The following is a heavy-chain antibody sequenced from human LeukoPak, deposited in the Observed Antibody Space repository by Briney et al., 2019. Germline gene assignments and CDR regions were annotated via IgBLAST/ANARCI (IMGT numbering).Heavy chain of an antibody. Sequence: GGSLRLSCAGSGFSFSSYGMHWVRQAPGKGLEWMAFIRSDGSNKYYADSVKGRFTISRDNSKNTLYLQMNSLRAEDTAVYYCAKDPSYNWNYLTYWGQGTLVTVSS. D-gene: IGHD1-20*01. V-gene: IGHV3-30*02. J-gene: IGHJ4*02. CDR3: AKDPSYNWNYLTY. CDR1: GFSFSSYG. CDR2: IRSDGSNK.